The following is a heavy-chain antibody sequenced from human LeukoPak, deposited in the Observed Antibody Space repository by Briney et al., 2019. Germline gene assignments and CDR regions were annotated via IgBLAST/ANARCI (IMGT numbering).Heavy chain of an antibody. V-gene: IGHV4-38-2*02. CDR3: ARDIAARYYSPFDH. CDR1: GYSISSGYQ. CDR2: IHHSGST. J-gene: IGHJ4*02. Sequence: SETLSLTCSVSGYSISSGYQWGWIRQPPGKGLEWIGSIHHSGSTYYNPSLNSRISISIDTSKNQFSLKLCSVTAADTAVYYCARDIAARYYSPFDHWGQGMLVTVSS. D-gene: IGHD3-10*01.